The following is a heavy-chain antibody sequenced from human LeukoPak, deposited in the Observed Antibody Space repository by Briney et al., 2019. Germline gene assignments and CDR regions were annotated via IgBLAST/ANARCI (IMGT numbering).Heavy chain of an antibody. CDR3: AKGYSGSYPYYFDY. D-gene: IGHD1-26*01. CDR2: ISWNSGSI. Sequence: PGGSLRLSCAASGFTFDDYAMHWVRQAPGKGLEWVSGISWNSGSIGYADSVKGRFTISRDNAKNSLYLQMNSLRAEDTALYYCAKGYSGSYPYYFDYWGQGTLVTVSS. J-gene: IGHJ4*02. V-gene: IGHV3-9*01. CDR1: GFTFDDYA.